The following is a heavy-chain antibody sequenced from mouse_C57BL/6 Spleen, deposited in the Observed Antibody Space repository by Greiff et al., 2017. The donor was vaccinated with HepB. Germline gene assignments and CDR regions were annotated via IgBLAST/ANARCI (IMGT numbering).Heavy chain of an antibody. Sequence: QVQLQQSGPGLVAPSQSLSITCTVSGFSLTSYAISWVRQPPGKGLEWLGVIWTGGGTNYNSALKSRLSISKDNSKSQVFLKMNSLQTDDTARYYCARMPSMVTRWYFDVWGTGTTVTVSS. CDR2: IWTGGGT. J-gene: IGHJ1*03. CDR3: ARMPSMVTRWYFDV. D-gene: IGHD2-2*01. CDR1: GFSLTSYA. V-gene: IGHV2-9-1*01.